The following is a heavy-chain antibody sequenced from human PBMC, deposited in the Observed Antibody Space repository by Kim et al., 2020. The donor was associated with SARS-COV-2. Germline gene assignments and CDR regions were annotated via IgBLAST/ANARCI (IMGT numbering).Heavy chain of an antibody. V-gene: IGHV4-34*01. CDR3: PGRLSNTAGWGSHYCDL. J-gene: IGHJ1*01. CDR2: INHSGRT. D-gene: IGHD3-10*01. Sequence: SETLSLTCAVYGGSCSGYYWSWIRQHPGKGLEWIGEINHSGRTNYNPSLKSRLNISVDTSKNQFSLKLTSVTSADAALYFCPGRLSNTAGWGSHYCDLWGQGILVTVSS. CDR1: GGSCSGYY.